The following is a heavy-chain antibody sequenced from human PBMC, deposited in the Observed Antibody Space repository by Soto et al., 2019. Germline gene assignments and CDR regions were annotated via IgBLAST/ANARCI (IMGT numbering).Heavy chain of an antibody. D-gene: IGHD2-15*01. CDR3: ARLNCSGGSCYPAYYYGMDV. J-gene: IGHJ6*02. Sequence: SVKVSCKASGGTFSSYAISWVRQAPGQGLEWMGGIIPIFGTANYAQKFQGRVTITADESTSTAYMELSSLRSEDTAVYYCARLNCSGGSCYPAYYYGMDVWGQGTTVTVSS. CDR2: IIPIFGTA. V-gene: IGHV1-69*13. CDR1: GGTFSSYA.